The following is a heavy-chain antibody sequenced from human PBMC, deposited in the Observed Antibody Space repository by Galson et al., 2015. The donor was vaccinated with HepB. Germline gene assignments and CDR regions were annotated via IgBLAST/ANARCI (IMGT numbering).Heavy chain of an antibody. CDR3: AKEFDILTGYYNFDY. CDR1: GFSFRSYG. Sequence: SLRLSCAASGFSFRSYGMHWVRQAPGKGLEWVAVILYDGRNKYCAESVKGRFTISRDNSKNTLYLQMNSLRAEDTAVYYCAKEFDILTGYYNFDYWGQGTLVTVSS. J-gene: IGHJ4*02. CDR2: ILYDGRNK. V-gene: IGHV3-30*18. D-gene: IGHD3-9*01.